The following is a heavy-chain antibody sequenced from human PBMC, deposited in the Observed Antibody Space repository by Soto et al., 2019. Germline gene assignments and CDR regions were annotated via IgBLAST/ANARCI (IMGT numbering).Heavy chain of an antibody. J-gene: IGHJ1*01. CDR3: AKARWSYYYDSREYFQH. CDR2: ISGSGGST. D-gene: IGHD3-22*01. V-gene: IGHV3-23*01. Sequence: GGSLRLSCAASGFTFSSYAMSWVRQAPGKGLEWVSAISGSGGSTYYADSVKGRFTISRDNSKNTLYLQMNSLRAEDTAVYYCAKARWSYYYDSREYFQHWGQGTLVTVSS. CDR1: GFTFSSYA.